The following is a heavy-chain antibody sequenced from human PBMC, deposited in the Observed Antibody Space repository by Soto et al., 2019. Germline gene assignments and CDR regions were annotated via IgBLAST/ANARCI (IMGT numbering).Heavy chain of an antibody. Sequence: PGGSLRLSCAASGFTFSSYGMHWVLQAPGKGLEWVAVIWYDGSNKYYADSVKGRFTISRDNSKNTLYLQMNSLRAEDTAVYYCARGRVRCSGGSCYTNWFDPWGQGTLVTVSS. CDR2: IWYDGSNK. CDR3: ARGRVRCSGGSCYTNWFDP. V-gene: IGHV3-33*01. CDR1: GFTFSSYG. J-gene: IGHJ5*01. D-gene: IGHD2-15*01.